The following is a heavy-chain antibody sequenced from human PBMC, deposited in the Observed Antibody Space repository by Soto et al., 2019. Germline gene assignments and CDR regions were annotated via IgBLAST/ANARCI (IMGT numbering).Heavy chain of an antibody. D-gene: IGHD2-2*01. V-gene: IGHV5-10-1*01. CDR1: GYSFSSYW. Sequence: GESLKISCKGFGYSFSSYWISWVRQMPGKGLEWMGRIDPSDAYTNYSPSFQGHVTISTDESISTAYLQWSSLRASDTAMYYCARRYCSSTSCPSNYYGMDVWGQGTTVTVSS. CDR3: ARRYCSSTSCPSNYYGMDV. J-gene: IGHJ6*02. CDR2: IDPSDAYT.